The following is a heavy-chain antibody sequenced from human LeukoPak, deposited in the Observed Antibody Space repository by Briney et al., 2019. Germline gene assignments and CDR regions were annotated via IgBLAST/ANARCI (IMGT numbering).Heavy chain of an antibody. CDR1: GFTFSSYA. Sequence: PGGSLRLSCGASGFTFSSYAMSWVRQAPGKGLEWVALISKDGTTLNYAASVKGRFTISRDNSNNMLYLQMNSLRTEDTAVYYCTSATFEVGGAVDYWGQGTLVTVSS. V-gene: IGHV3-30-3*01. J-gene: IGHJ4*02. CDR3: TSATFEVGGAVDY. D-gene: IGHD3-3*01. CDR2: ISKDGTTL.